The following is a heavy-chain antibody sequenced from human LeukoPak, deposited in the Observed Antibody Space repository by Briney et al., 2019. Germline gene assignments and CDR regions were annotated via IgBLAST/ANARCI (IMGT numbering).Heavy chain of an antibody. CDR3: ARGFRRTYYYDSTGYPCDY. D-gene: IGHD3-22*01. V-gene: IGHV4-34*01. Sequence: SETLSLTCAVYGGSFSGYYRSGIRQPPGKGLEWIGEINHSGSTNYNPSLKSRVTISVDTSKNQFSLKLSSVTAADTAVYYCARGFRRTYYYDSTGYPCDYWGQGTLVTVSS. CDR1: GGSFSGYY. CDR2: INHSGST. J-gene: IGHJ4*02.